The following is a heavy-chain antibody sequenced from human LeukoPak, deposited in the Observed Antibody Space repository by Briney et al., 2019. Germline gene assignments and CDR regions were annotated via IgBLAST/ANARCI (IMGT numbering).Heavy chain of an antibody. CDR3: ARDYFIAARPLLHPFDY. CDR1: GLTFSRDW. CDR2: IRQDGGET. V-gene: IGHV3-7*01. Sequence: GGSLRLSCEASGLTFSRDWMGWVRQAPGKGLEWVANIRQDGGETYYGDSVKGRFIISRDNAKNSLYLQMNSLRAEDTAVYYCARDYFIAARPLLHPFDYWGQGTLVTVSS. D-gene: IGHD6-6*01. J-gene: IGHJ4*02.